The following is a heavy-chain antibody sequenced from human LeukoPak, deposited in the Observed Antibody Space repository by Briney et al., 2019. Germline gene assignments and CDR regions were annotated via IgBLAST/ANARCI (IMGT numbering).Heavy chain of an antibody. D-gene: IGHD3-22*01. V-gene: IGHV3-23*01. CDR1: GFTFSNYG. Sequence: GGSLRLSCAASGFTFSNYGMSWVRHAPGKGLEWVSTISGSGGNTYYADSVKGRFTIARDNAKNSLYLQMSSLRAEDTAVYYCARANYDSSGYYFDSWGQGTLVTVSS. CDR3: ARANYDSSGYYFDS. CDR2: ISGSGGNT. J-gene: IGHJ4*02.